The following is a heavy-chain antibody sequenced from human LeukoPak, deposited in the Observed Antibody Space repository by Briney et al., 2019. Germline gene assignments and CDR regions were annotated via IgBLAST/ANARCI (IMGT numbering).Heavy chain of an antibody. D-gene: IGHD2-15*01. J-gene: IGHJ5*02. Sequence: GSLRLSCAASGFTLSSHGMNWVRQAPGKGLEWIGGINHSRTTNYNPSLKSRVTISVDTSKNQFSLKLSSVTAADTAVYYCARDVDATSGWFDPWGQGTLVTVSS. V-gene: IGHV4-34*01. CDR3: ARDVDATSGWFDP. CDR1: GFTLSSHG. CDR2: INHSRTT.